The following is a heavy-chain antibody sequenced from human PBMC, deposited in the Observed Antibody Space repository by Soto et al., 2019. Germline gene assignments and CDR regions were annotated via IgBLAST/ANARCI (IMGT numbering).Heavy chain of an antibody. J-gene: IGHJ4*02. V-gene: IGHV4-31*03. Sequence: SETLSLTCTVSGGSISSGGYYWSWIRQHPGKGLEWIGYIYYSGSTYYNPSLKSRVTISVDTSKNQFSLKLSSVTAADTAVYYCARGTRGYYYFDYWGQGTLVTVSS. D-gene: IGHD3-22*01. CDR1: GGSISSGGYY. CDR2: IYYSGST. CDR3: ARGTRGYYYFDY.